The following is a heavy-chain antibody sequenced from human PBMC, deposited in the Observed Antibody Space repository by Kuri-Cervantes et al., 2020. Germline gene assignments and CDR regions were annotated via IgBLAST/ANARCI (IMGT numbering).Heavy chain of an antibody. CDR2: ISYDGSNK. J-gene: IGHJ4*02. CDR1: GFTFSSYA. Sequence: GGSLRLSCAASGFTFSSYAKHWVRQAPGKGLEWVAVISYDGSNKYYADSVKGRFTISRDNSKNTLYLQMNSLRAEDTAVYYCARECIVGAAADYWGQGTLVTVSS. V-gene: IGHV3-30-3*01. CDR3: ARECIVGAAADY. D-gene: IGHD1-26*01.